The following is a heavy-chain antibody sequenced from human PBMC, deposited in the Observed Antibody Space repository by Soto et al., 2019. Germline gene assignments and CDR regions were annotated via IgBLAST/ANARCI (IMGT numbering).Heavy chain of an antibody. D-gene: IGHD3-9*01. CDR2: IIPIIGTA. CDR1: GGTFSSYA. Sequence: SSVKVSFKASGGTFSSYAISWVRQAPGQGLEWMGGIIPIIGTANYAQKFQGRVTITADESTSTAYMELSSLRSEDTAVYYCARGLYYDILTGYDWFDPWGQGTLVTVSS. V-gene: IGHV1-69*13. CDR3: ARGLYYDILTGYDWFDP. J-gene: IGHJ5*02.